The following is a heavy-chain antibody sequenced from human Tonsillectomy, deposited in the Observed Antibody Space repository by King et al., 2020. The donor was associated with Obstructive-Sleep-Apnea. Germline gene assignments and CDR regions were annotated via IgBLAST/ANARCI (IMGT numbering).Heavy chain of an antibody. CDR2: ISYDGGNK. J-gene: IGHJ6*02. CDR3: AGVGGGYNTGWYNGMDV. V-gene: IGHV3-30*04. Sequence: VQLVESGGGVVQPGRSLRLSCAASGFTFSTYAMHWVRQAPDKGLHGVAVISYDGGNKYFADSVKGRFTISSDNSKNTLYLQMNSLRPEDTAGYYCAGVGGGYNTGWYNGMDVWGQGTTVTVYS. D-gene: IGHD5-24*01. CDR1: GFTFSTYA.